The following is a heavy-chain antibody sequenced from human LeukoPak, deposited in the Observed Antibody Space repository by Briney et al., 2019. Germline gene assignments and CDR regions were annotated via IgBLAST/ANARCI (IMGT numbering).Heavy chain of an antibody. Sequence: GGSLRLSCAAFGFTFSSYWMSWVRQAPGKGLEWVANIKQDGSEEDYVGSVKGRFTISRDNAKNSLYLQMNSLRAEDTAVYYCAIQKADLITMIRGIIAYWGQGTLVTVSS. CDR3: AIQKADLITMIRGIIAY. CDR1: GFTFSSYW. D-gene: IGHD3-10*01. V-gene: IGHV3-7*01. CDR2: IKQDGSEE. J-gene: IGHJ4*02.